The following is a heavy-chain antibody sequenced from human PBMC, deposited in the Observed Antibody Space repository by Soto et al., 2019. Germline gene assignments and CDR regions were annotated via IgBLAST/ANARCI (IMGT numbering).Heavy chain of an antibody. D-gene: IGHD4-17*01. CDR3: ARGTVSSDFDY. J-gene: IGHJ4*02. CDR2: IYPGDSDT. Sequence: RGESLKISCKGSGYSFANYWIGWVRQMPGKGLEWMGIIYPGDSDTKYSPSFQGQVTISADKSISTAYLQWSSLKASDTAMYYCARGTVSSDFDYWGQGTLVTVSS. CDR1: GYSFANYW. V-gene: IGHV5-51*01.